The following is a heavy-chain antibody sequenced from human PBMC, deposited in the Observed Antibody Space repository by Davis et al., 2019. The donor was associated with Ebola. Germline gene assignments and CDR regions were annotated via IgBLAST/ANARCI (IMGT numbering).Heavy chain of an antibody. CDR1: GGSFSGYY. V-gene: IGHV4-34*01. D-gene: IGHD3-3*01. Sequence: SETLSLTCAVYGGSFSGYYWSWIRQPPGKGLEWIGEINHSGITNYNPSLKSRVTISVDTSKNQFSLKLSSVTAADTAVYYCARGHDYDFWSGYSMGYYYGMDVWGQGTTVTVSS. J-gene: IGHJ6*02. CDR2: INHSGIT. CDR3: ARGHDYDFWSGYSMGYYYGMDV.